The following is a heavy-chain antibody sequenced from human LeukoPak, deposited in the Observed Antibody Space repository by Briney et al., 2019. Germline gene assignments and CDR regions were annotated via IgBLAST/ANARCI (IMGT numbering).Heavy chain of an antibody. CDR3: VRDGGVSGYDLLDY. CDR1: GFTFSNYW. V-gene: IGHV3-7*01. Sequence: GGSLRLSCAASGFTFSNYWMTWVRQAPGKGLEWVAVINQDATKEYYSDSVKARFTISRDNAKNSVSLQMNSLRAEDTAVYYCVRDGGVSGYDLLDYWGQGTLVTVSS. D-gene: IGHD5-12*01. CDR2: INQDATKE. J-gene: IGHJ4*02.